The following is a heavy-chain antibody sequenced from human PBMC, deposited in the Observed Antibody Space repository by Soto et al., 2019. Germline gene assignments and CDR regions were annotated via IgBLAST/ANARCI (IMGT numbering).Heavy chain of an antibody. CDR3: ARGYHDSGGYFFDY. D-gene: IGHD3-22*01. CDR1: GFPFSAFA. V-gene: IGHV3-30*03. Sequence: QPGGSLRLSCATSGFPFSAFAMNWVRHAPGKGLEWVAFISSDGSNKYYAESVKGRFTISRDNSKNSLYLEMNSLGVEDTAVYYCARGYHDSGGYFFDYWGQGTLVTVSS. CDR2: ISSDGSNK. J-gene: IGHJ4*02.